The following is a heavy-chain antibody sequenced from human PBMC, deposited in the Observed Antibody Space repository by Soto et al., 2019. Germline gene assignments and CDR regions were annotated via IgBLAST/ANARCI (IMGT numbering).Heavy chain of an antibody. J-gene: IGHJ4*02. CDR3: ARGRSITIFGVVIPHFDY. CDR2: INHSGST. D-gene: IGHD3-3*01. Sequence: SETLSLTCAVYGGSFSGYYWSWIRQPPGKGLEWIGEINHSGSTNYNPSLKSRVTISVDTSKNQFSLKLSSVTAADTAVYYCARGRSITIFGVVIPHFDYWGQGTLVTVSS. CDR1: GGSFSGYY. V-gene: IGHV4-34*01.